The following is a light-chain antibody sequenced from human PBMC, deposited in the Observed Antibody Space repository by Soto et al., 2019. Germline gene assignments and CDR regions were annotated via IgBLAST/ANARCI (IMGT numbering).Light chain of an antibody. CDR2: GAS. CDR1: QSVSSN. J-gene: IGKJ1*01. Sequence: EIVMTQSPATLSVSPGERATLSCRASQSVSSNLAGYQQKPGQAHRHLIYGASTRATGIPARFSGSGSGTEFTLTISSLQSEDFAVYYCQQYNNWPRTFGQGTKVEIK. V-gene: IGKV3-15*01. CDR3: QQYNNWPRT.